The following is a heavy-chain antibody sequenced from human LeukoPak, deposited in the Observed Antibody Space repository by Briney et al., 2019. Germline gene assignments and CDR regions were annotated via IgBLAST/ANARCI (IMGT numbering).Heavy chain of an antibody. V-gene: IGHV3-9*01. CDR3: AKDNRRHYTSGPNPDSLH. J-gene: IGHJ4*02. Sequence: GGSLRLSCAGSGFIFNNYAMHWVRQPPGKGLEWVSGISWNSGSIDYADSVKGRFTISRDNAKNSLYLQMNSLKVEDTAFYYCAKDNRRHYTSGPNPDSLHWGQGALVTVSS. D-gene: IGHD6-19*01. CDR2: ISWNSGSI. CDR1: GFIFNNYA.